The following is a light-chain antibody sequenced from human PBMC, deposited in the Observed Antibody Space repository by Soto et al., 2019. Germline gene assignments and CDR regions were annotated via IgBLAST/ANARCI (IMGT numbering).Light chain of an antibody. V-gene: IGLV2-14*01. CDR2: EVF. Sequence: QSVLTQPASVSGSPGQSITIPCTGTNSDVGGYNYVSWYQHHPGKAPKLMIYEVFNRPSGVSSRFSGSKSGSTAPLTISGLQAEDEADYYCSSYTTGSTLYVFGGGTKVTVL. J-gene: IGLJ1*01. CDR3: SSYTTGSTLYV. CDR1: NSDVGGYNY.